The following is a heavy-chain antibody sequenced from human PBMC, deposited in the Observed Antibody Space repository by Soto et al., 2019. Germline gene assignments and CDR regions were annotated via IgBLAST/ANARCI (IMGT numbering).Heavy chain of an antibody. D-gene: IGHD3-9*01. CDR3: ARDQVDYDILTETDY. CDR2: ISAYNGNT. J-gene: IGHJ4*02. Sequence: ASVKVSCKASGYTFTSYGISWVRQAPGQGLEWMGWISAYNGNTNYAQKLQGRVTMTTDTSTSTAYMELRSLRSDDTAVYYCARDQVDYDILTETDYWGQGTLVTVSS. CDR1: GYTFTSYG. V-gene: IGHV1-18*01.